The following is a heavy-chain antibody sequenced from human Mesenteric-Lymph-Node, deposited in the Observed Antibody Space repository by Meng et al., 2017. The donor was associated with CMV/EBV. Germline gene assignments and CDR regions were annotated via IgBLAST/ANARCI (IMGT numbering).Heavy chain of an antibody. D-gene: IGHD1-1*01. CDR3: AREKSQLAFDY. V-gene: IGHV3-7*01. CDR1: GFTFTNYW. CDR2: VKQDGSDK. J-gene: IGHJ4*02. Sequence: GGSLRLSCAASGFTFTNYWMSWVRQAPGKGLEWVANVKQDGSDKQYVDSVKGRFTISRDNAKNSLYLQMNSLRDEDTAVYYCAREKSQLAFDYWGQGTPVTVSS.